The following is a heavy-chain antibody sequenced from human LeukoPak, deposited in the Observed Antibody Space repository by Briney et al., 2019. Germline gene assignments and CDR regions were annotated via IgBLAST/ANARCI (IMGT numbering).Heavy chain of an antibody. J-gene: IGHJ6*02. CDR2: INPNSGGT. Sequence: SVKVSCKASVYTFTGYYMHWVRQAPGQGLEWMGWINPNSGGTNYPQKFQGRVTMTRDTSISTAYMELSRLRSDDTAVYYCARAYGGNNYYYYGMDVWGQGTTVTVSS. V-gene: IGHV1-2*02. CDR3: ARAYGGNNYYYYGMDV. CDR1: VYTFTGYY. D-gene: IGHD4-23*01.